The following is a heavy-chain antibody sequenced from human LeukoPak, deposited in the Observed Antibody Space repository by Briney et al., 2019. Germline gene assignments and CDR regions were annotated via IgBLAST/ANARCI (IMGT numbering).Heavy chain of an antibody. Sequence: ASVKVSRKASGYTFTGYYMHWVRQAPGQGLEWMGWINPNNGGTNYAQKFQGRVTMTRDTSISTAYMELSGLTSDDTAVYYCAAGGAGTSGTTVDYWGQGTLVTVSS. CDR1: GYTFTGYY. CDR2: INPNNGGT. D-gene: IGHD1-1*01. J-gene: IGHJ4*02. V-gene: IGHV1-2*02. CDR3: AAGGAGTSGTTVDY.